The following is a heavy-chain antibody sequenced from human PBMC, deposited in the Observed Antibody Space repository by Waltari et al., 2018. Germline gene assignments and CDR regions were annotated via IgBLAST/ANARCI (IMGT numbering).Heavy chain of an antibody. D-gene: IGHD6-19*01. J-gene: IGHJ4*02. CDR1: GFPFCRNY. CDR2: IYSDGRT. CDR3: ARNKGWYGDGYFDY. Sequence: EVQLVESGGGLIQPGGSLRLPCEASGFPFCRNYLSGVRPAPGKGLEWVSVIYSDGRTVYADSVKGRFTISRDNLKNTVDLQMSSLRADDTAVYYCARNKGWYGDGYFDYWGQGTLVSVSS. V-gene: IGHV3-53*01.